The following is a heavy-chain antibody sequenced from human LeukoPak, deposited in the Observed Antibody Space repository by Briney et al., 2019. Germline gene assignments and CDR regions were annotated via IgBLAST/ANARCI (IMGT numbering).Heavy chain of an antibody. V-gene: IGHV4-59*08. J-gene: IGHJ3*02. Sequence: SATLSLTYIVSGGSINNHYWSWIRPPPGKGLEWIGDIHYTGTTKYNPSVKSRVTISIDTSKNQFSLELSSVTATDTAVYFCATNRVGTYDRPFDIWGQGTMVTVSS. CDR3: ATNRVGTYDRPFDI. CDR2: IHYTGTT. D-gene: IGHD1-26*01. CDR1: GGSINNHY.